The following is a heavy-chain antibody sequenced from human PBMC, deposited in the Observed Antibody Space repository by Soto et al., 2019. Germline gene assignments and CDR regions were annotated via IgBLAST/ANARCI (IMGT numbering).Heavy chain of an antibody. Sequence: SETLSLTCTVSGGSISSYYWSWIRRPPGKGLEWIGYIYYSGSTNYNPSLKSRVTISVDTSKNQFSLKLSSVTAADTAVYYCARGGIHYYYYYYMDVWGKGTTVTVSS. CDR2: IYYSGST. D-gene: IGHD5-12*01. CDR3: ARGGIHYYYYYYMDV. CDR1: GGSISSYY. V-gene: IGHV4-59*01. J-gene: IGHJ6*03.